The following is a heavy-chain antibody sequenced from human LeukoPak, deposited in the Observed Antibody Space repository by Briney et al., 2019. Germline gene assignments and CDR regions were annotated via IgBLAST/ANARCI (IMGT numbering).Heavy chain of an antibody. CDR3: ALTVGSSGPIRDY. Sequence: KPSETLSLTCTVSGGSISSYYWSWIRQPPGKGLEWIGYIYYSGSTNYNPSLKSRVTISVDTSKKQFSLKLSSVTAADTAVYYCALTVGSSGPIRDYWGQGTLVTVSS. D-gene: IGHD3-22*01. CDR1: GGSISSYY. J-gene: IGHJ4*02. V-gene: IGHV4-59*01. CDR2: IYYSGST.